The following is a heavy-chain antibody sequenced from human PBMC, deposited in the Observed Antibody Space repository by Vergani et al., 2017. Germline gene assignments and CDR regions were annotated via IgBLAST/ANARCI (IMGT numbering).Heavy chain of an antibody. V-gene: IGHV3-21*01. J-gene: IGHJ6*03. CDR3: ARDLQQPSWYMDV. CDR1: GFTFSSYS. CDR2: ISSSSSYI. D-gene: IGHD6-13*01. Sequence: EVQLVESGGGLVKPGGSLRLSCAASGFTFSSYSMNWVRQAPGKGLEWVSSISSSSSYIYYADSVKGRFTISRDNAKNSLYLQVNSLRVEDTAVYYCARDLQQPSWYMDVWGKGTTVTVSS.